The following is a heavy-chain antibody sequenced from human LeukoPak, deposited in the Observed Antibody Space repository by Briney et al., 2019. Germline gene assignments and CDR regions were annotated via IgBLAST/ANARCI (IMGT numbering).Heavy chain of an antibody. V-gene: IGHV3-21*04. Sequence: GGSLRLSCAASGFTFSGDSMNCVCQTPGKGLGWVLSICRSSKYIYYADSVKGRFTISRDNSKNTVFLQMNSLRVDDTAEYYCARDGFSEISRDNDGFDIWGQGTMVTVSS. J-gene: IGHJ3*02. CDR1: GFTFSGDS. D-gene: IGHD2-15*01. CDR3: ARDGFSEISRDNDGFDI. CDR2: ICRSSKYI.